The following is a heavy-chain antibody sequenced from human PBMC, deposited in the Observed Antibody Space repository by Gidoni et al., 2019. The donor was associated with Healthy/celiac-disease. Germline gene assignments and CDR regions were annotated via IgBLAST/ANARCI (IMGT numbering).Heavy chain of an antibody. J-gene: IGHJ3*02. V-gene: IGHV4-31*03. CDR3: ARELEVSYFDI. CDR2: IYYSGST. CDR1: GAPISRRGYY. D-gene: IGHD2-8*01. Sequence: QVQLQESGPGLVKPSQTLSLTCPVTGAPISRRGYYWSWIRQPPGKGLEWIGYIYYSGSTYYNPSLKSRVTISVDTSKNQFSLKLSSVTAADTAVYYCARELEVSYFDIWGQGTMVTVSS.